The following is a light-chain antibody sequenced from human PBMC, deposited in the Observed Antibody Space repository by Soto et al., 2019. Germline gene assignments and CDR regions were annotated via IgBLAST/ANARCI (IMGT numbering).Light chain of an antibody. J-gene: IGKJ5*01. V-gene: IGKV1-39*01. CDR3: QQSYMDTIT. CDR2: AXS. CDR1: QSISLY. Sequence: TLSPSSMSASVGSRVTITXRASQSISLYLNWYPKQPGXAPKXXXYAXSRWPRGVPSRLSGSGGGTDFTLSISSMQPEDFATYFCQQSYMDTITFGQGTRLEIK.